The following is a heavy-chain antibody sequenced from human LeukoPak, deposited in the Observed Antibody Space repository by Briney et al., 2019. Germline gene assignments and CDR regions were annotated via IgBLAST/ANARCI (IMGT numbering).Heavy chain of an antibody. CDR1: GYSISSGYY. V-gene: IGHV4-38-2*01. CDR3: ARHKSYCTTSTCYYIDS. D-gene: IGHD2-2*01. Sequence: SETLSLTCGVSGYSISSGYYWGWIRQPPGKGLEWIGNMYHSGSTDYNPSLKSRVTISIDTSKNQFSLNLRSVTTADTAVYYCARHKSYCTTSTCYYIDSWGQGTLVTVSS. CDR2: MYHSGST. J-gene: IGHJ5*01.